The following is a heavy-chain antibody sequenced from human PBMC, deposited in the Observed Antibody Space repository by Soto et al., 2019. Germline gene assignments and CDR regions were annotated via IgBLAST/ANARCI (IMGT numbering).Heavy chain of an antibody. CDR1: GYTFISYG. Sequence: ASVKVSCKASGYTFISYGISWVRQAPGQGLEWMGWVSAYNGNTNYAQKFQGRVTMTTDTATHTAYMELSSLRSDDTAVYYCARDLEGMAVTGAYYVDYWGQGTLVTVSS. J-gene: IGHJ4*02. V-gene: IGHV1-18*01. CDR3: ARDLEGMAVTGAYYVDY. D-gene: IGHD6-19*01. CDR2: VSAYNGNT.